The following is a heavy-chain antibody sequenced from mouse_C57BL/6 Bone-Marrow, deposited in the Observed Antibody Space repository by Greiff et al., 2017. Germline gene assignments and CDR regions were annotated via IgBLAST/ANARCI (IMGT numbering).Heavy chain of an antibody. CDR3: ARRDYGRWYFDV. J-gene: IGHJ1*03. CDR1: GHASSISW. D-gene: IGHD1-1*01. Sequence: VHVNRPGPELVTPGASAKISCKASGHASSISWMNWVKQRPGKGLEWIGRIYPGDGDTKYNGKFKGKATLTADQSSSTTYLRLSSLTSEESSVYFCARRDYGRWYFDVWGTGTTVTVSS. V-gene: IGHV1-82*01. CDR2: IYPGDGDT.